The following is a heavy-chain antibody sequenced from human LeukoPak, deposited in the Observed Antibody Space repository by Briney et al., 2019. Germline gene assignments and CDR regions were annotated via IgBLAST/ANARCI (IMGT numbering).Heavy chain of an antibody. D-gene: IGHD6-25*01. J-gene: IGHJ4*02. CDR3: ARGFGTSSGDY. CDR1: GGSFSGYY. V-gene: IGHV4-34*01. Sequence: KPSETLSLTCAVYGGSFSGYYWSWIRQPPGKGLEWIGEINHSGSTNYNPSLKSRVTISVDTSKNQFSLKLSSVTAADTAVYYCARGFGTSSGDYWGQGTLVTVSS. CDR2: INHSGST.